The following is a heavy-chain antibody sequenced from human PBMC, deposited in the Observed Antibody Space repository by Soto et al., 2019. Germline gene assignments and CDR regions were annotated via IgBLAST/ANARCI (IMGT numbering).Heavy chain of an antibody. Sequence: SETLSLTCTVSGGSISSGDYYWSWIRQPPGKGLEWIGYIYYSGSTYYNPSLKSRVTISVDTSKNQFSLKLSSVTAADTAVYYCARDGAVSYCGGDCSNQNYYGMDVWGQGITVTVSS. D-gene: IGHD2-21*02. CDR2: IYYSGST. CDR1: GGSISSGDYY. CDR3: ARDGAVSYCGGDCSNQNYYGMDV. J-gene: IGHJ6*02. V-gene: IGHV4-30-4*01.